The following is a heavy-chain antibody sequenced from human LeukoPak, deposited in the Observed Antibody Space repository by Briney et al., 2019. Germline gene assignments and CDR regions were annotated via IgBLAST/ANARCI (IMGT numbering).Heavy chain of an antibody. CDR1: GGSISSYY. CDR3: AREVAAAGSRWFDP. Sequence: SETLSPTCTVSGGSISSYYWSWIRQPPGKGLEWIGYIYYSGSTNYNPSLKSRVTISVDTSKNQFSLKLSSVTAADTAAYYCAREVAAAGSRWFDPWGQGTLVTVSS. CDR2: IYYSGST. D-gene: IGHD6-13*01. V-gene: IGHV4-59*01. J-gene: IGHJ5*02.